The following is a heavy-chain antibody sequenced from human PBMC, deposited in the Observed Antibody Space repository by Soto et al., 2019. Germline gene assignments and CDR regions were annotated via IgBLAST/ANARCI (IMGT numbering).Heavy chain of an antibody. D-gene: IGHD5-18*01. Sequence: SETLSLTCTVSGGSISSYYWSWIRQPPGKGLEWIGYIYYSGSTNYNPSLKSRVTISVDTSKNQFSLKLSSVTAADTAVYYCARGLNVDTAMVGLDYWGQGTLVTVSS. CDR1: GGSISSYY. V-gene: IGHV4-59*01. CDR2: IYYSGST. J-gene: IGHJ4*02. CDR3: ARGLNVDTAMVGLDY.